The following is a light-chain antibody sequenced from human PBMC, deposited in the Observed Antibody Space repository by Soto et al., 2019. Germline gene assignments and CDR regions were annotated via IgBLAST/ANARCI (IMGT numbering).Light chain of an antibody. V-gene: IGKV3-15*01. Sequence: EVVMTQSPGTLSVSPGEQATLSCRASQSVGSNVAWYQQKPGQAPRLLISSASTRATGIPARFRGTGSGTECTLTISSLESEDFAIYYCQQYMNWPPKTFGQGTRVQIK. J-gene: IGKJ1*01. CDR2: SAS. CDR3: QQYMNWPPKT. CDR1: QSVGSN.